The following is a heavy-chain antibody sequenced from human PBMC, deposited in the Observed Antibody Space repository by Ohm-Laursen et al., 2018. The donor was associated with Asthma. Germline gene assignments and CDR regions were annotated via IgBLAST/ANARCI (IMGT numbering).Heavy chain of an antibody. CDR1: GYTFTDYY. CDR2: IIPSFGTA. CDR3: ARVRYGGEAEYFQH. J-gene: IGHJ1*01. Sequence: SVKVSCKVSGYTFTDYYMHWVQQAPGKGLEWMGGIIPSFGTANYAQKFQGRVTITADESTSTAYMELSSLRSEDTAVYYCARVRYGGEAEYFQHWGQGTLVTVSS. V-gene: IGHV1-69*13. D-gene: IGHD4-23*01.